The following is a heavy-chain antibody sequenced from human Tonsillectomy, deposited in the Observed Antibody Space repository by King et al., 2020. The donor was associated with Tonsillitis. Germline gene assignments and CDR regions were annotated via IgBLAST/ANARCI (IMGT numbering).Heavy chain of an antibody. CDR3: ARLVIFGVIRD. V-gene: IGHV4-39*01. CDR2: IYYSGST. Sequence: LQLQESGPGLVKPSETLSLTCSVSGGSISSSSYYWGWIRQPPGKGLEWIGSIYYSGSTYYNPSLKSRVTISVDTSKNQFSLKLSSVTAADTAVYYCARLVIFGVIRDWGQGTLVTVSS. D-gene: IGHD3-3*01. CDR1: GGSISSSSYY. J-gene: IGHJ4*02.